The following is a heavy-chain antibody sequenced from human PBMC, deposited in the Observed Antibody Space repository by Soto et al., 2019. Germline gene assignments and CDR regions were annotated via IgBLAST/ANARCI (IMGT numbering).Heavy chain of an antibody. CDR1: GFPCNSYQ. J-gene: IGHJ6*03. V-gene: IGHV3-21*01. Sequence: QLVETGGGLVKPGASLRLSCSTSGFPCNSYQMNWVRQAPGKGLQWVSSISSTGRYIYYADSGKGRFTISRDNANYSVFLLKDSLRADDTAVYYCARDGLLTFWEVLNIHYMDVWGKGTTVVVSS. D-gene: IGHD3-10*01. CDR3: ARDGLLTFWEVLNIHYMDV. CDR2: ISSTGRYI.